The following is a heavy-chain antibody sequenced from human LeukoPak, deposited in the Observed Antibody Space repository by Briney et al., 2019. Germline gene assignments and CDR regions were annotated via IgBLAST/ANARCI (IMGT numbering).Heavy chain of an antibody. CDR2: ISHDGSNK. D-gene: IGHD3-22*01. Sequence: GRSLRLSCAASGFTFSSYAMHWVRQAPGKELEWVAVISHDGSNKYYADSVKGRFTISRDNSKNTLYLQMNSLRAEDTAVYYCARTIVVASYYFDYWGQGTLVTVSS. CDR3: ARTIVVASYYFDY. V-gene: IGHV3-30*01. J-gene: IGHJ4*02. CDR1: GFTFSSYA.